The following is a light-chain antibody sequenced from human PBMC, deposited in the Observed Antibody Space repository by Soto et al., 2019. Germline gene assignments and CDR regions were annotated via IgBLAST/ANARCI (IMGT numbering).Light chain of an antibody. J-gene: IGLJ1*01. V-gene: IGLV1-40*01. CDR1: SSNIGAGYD. Sequence: QSALTQPPSVSGAPGQRGTISCTGSSSNIGAGYDVHWYQQLPGTAPKLLIYGNSNRPSGVPDRFSGSKSGTSASLAIPGLQAEDEADYYCQSSDSSLNDFGTGTKVTVL. CDR2: GNS. CDR3: QSSDSSLND.